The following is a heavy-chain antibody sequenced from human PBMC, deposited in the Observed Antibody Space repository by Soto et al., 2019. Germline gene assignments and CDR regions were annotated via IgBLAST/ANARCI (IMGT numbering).Heavy chain of an antibody. V-gene: IGHV1-8*01. CDR3: ARGFLEVFD. Sequence: ASVKVSCKASGYTFTAYDISWVRQATGQGLEWMGWVNPNSGNTAYAQKFQGRVTMTRDTSTSTVYMELSSLRSEDTAVYYCARGFLEVFDWGQGTLVTVSS. CDR2: VNPNSGNT. CDR1: GYTFTAYD. J-gene: IGHJ4*02.